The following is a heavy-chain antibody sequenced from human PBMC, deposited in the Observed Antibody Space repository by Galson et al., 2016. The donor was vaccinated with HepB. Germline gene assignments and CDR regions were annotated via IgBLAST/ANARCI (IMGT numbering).Heavy chain of an antibody. J-gene: IGHJ4*02. D-gene: IGHD2-15*01. Sequence: SVKVSCKASGYNFITYGISWVRQAPGHGFEWIAWISSHHGKTKSAENLQGRGAMTREKSTSTAYMGLRNLTSDDTAVYYCASDVGGNYFDVWGQGSLVIVSA. V-gene: IGHV1-18*01. CDR2: ISSHHGKT. CDR1: GYNFITYG. CDR3: ASDVGGNYFDV.